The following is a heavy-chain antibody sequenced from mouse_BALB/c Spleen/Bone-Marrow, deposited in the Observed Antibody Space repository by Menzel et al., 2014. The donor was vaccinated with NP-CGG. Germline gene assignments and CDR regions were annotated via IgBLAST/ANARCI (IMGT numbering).Heavy chain of an antibody. CDR3: ARGGSLPGGFAY. V-gene: IGHV5-17*02. Sequence: EVQVVESGGGLVQPGGSRKLSCAASGFTFSNFGMHWIRQAPEKGLEWVAYISSGSNTIYYTDTVKGRFTISRDNPKNTLFLQMTSLRSEDTAMCHCARGGSLPGGFAYWGQGTLVTVSA. D-gene: IGHD6-2*01. CDR2: ISSGSNTI. J-gene: IGHJ3*01. CDR1: GFTFSNFG.